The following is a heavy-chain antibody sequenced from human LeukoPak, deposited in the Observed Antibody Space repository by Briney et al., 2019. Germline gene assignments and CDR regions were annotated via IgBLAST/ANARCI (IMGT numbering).Heavy chain of an antibody. V-gene: IGHV3-7*01. CDR2: IKQDGSEK. CDR1: GFTFSNYW. J-gene: IGHJ3*01. Sequence: GGSLRLSCAASGFTFSNYWMTWVRQAPGKGLEWVANIKQDGSEKYYVDSVKGRFTISRDNAKNSLYLQMNSLRAEDTAAYYCSVKPASVAFDLWGQGTMVTVSS. D-gene: IGHD2-2*01. CDR3: SVKPASVAFDL.